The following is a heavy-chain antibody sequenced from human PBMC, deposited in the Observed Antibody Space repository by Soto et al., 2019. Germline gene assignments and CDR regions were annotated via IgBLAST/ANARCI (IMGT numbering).Heavy chain of an antibody. CDR2: IYNSGST. V-gene: IGHV4-59*01. Sequence: SETLSLTCTVSGGSLSSYYWIWIRQPPGKGLEWIGSIYNSGSTNYNPSLKSRVTISVDTSKKQFSLKLSSVTAADTAVYYCARGYCSSASCYEFDYWGQGTLVTVSS. CDR1: GGSLSSYY. D-gene: IGHD2-2*01. J-gene: IGHJ4*02. CDR3: ARGYCSSASCYEFDY.